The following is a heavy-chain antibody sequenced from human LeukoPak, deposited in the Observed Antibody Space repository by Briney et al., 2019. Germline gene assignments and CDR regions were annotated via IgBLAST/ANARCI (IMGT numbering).Heavy chain of an antibody. Sequence: GGSLRLSCAASGFPFSSHWLSWFRQAPGKGLEWVSSISSSSSYIYYADSVKGRFTISRDNAKNSLYLQMNSLRAEDTAIYYCAREGVSTVTSILVVISFDYWGQGALVTVSS. CDR1: GFPFSSHW. D-gene: IGHD3-22*01. V-gene: IGHV3-21*01. CDR3: AREGVSTVTSILVVISFDY. CDR2: ISSSSSYI. J-gene: IGHJ4*02.